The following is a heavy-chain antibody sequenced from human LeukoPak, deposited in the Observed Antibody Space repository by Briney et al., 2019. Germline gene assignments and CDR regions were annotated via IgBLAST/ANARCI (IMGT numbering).Heavy chain of an antibody. Sequence: PSETLSLTCTVSGDSISSYYWSWIRQPPGKGLEWIGYIYHSGSTNYNPSLKSRVTISADTSKDQFSLKLASVTAADTAVYYCARCIAVADSYYMDVWGKGTTVTVSS. V-gene: IGHV4-59*01. D-gene: IGHD6-19*01. CDR3: ARCIAVADSYYMDV. CDR1: GDSISSYY. J-gene: IGHJ6*03. CDR2: IYHSGST.